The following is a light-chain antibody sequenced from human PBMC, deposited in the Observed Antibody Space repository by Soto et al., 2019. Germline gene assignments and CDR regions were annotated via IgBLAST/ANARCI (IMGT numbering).Light chain of an antibody. Sequence: IQLTQSPSSLSASVGDRVTITCRASQGISSYLAWYQQKPGKAPKLLIYAASTLQSGVPSRFSDSGSGTDFTLTISSLQPEDFATYYCQQLNSYPPFTFGPGTKVDIK. CDR1: QGISSY. CDR2: AAS. J-gene: IGKJ3*01. V-gene: IGKV1-9*01. CDR3: QQLNSYPPFT.